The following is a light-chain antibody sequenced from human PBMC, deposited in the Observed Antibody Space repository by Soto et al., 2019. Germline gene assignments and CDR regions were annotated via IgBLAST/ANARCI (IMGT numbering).Light chain of an antibody. V-gene: IGKV3-15*01. CDR2: RAS. CDR3: LQYHNLWA. J-gene: IGKJ1*01. CDR1: QNIYSN. Sequence: IVMTQSPATLSVSPGERATLSCRASQNIYSNIAWYQQRPGQAPRLLIYRASTRATGVPARFSGSGSGTEFTLTISSLQSEDFTVYFFLQYHNLWALGQVTKVDIK.